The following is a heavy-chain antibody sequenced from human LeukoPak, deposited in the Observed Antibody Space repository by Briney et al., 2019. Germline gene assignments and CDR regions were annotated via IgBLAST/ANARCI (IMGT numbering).Heavy chain of an antibody. CDR1: GGSFSGYY. CDR3: ASHALTGRYDPYWYFDL. D-gene: IGHD7-27*01. CDR2: INHSGST. Sequence: SETLSLTCAVYGGSFSGYYWSWIRQPPGKGLEWIGEINHSGSTNYNPSLKSRVTISVDTSKNQFSLKLSSVTAADTAVYYCASHALTGRYDPYWYFDLWGRGTLVTVSS. V-gene: IGHV4-34*01. J-gene: IGHJ2*01.